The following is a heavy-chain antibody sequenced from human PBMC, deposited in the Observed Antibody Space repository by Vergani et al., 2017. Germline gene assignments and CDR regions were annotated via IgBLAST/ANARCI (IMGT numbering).Heavy chain of an antibody. V-gene: IGHV3-30-3*01. D-gene: IGHD3-22*01. CDR3: ARLSYDTTPYLQGRYDC. CDR1: GFSFGNYA. Sequence: QVKLEESGGGVVQPGRSLRLSCAASGFSFGNYAMHWVRQAPGKGLEWVGVISYDGTEKKYADSVNGRFTISRDNSKKMMSLQMNSLRAEDTAVYYCARLSYDTTPYLQGRYDCWGQGTLVSV. J-gene: IGHJ4*02. CDR2: ISYDGTEK.